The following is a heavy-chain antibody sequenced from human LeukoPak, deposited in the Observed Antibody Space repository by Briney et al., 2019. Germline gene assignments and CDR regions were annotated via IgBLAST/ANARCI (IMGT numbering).Heavy chain of an antibody. CDR1: GFTFSSYT. CDR3: ARGSSSWHYFDY. CDR2: ISSSSRYI. J-gene: IGHJ4*02. Sequence: RGSLTLSCAASGFTFSSYTITWVRQAPGKGLEWVSSISSSSRYIYYADSMKGRFTTSRHNAKNSLYLQMNSLRVEDTAVYYCARGSSSWHYFDYWGQGTLVTVSS. D-gene: IGHD6-13*01. V-gene: IGHV3-21*01.